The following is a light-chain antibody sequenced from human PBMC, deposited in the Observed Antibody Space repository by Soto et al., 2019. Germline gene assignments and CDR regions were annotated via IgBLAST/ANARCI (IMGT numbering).Light chain of an antibody. CDR2: GAS. CDR1: QSVSSSY. CDR3: HYYGSPPRT. Sequence: EIVLTQSPGTLSLSPGERATLSCRASQSVSSSYLAWYQQKPGQAPRLLIYGASSRATDIPDRFSGSGSGRDFTLAISRLETEDFAVYYCHYYGSPPRTFGEGTKVEIK. J-gene: IGKJ1*01. V-gene: IGKV3-20*01.